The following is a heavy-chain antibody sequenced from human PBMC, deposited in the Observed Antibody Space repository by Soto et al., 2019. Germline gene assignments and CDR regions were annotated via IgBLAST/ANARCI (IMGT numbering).Heavy chain of an antibody. CDR2: IAYDASKN. J-gene: IGHJ1*01. V-gene: IGHV3-30*03. Sequence: QVQLVESGGGVVQPGRSLRLSCAASGFSFSYYAMHWVRQAPGKGLEWVAVIAYDASKNYYADSAKGRFTISRDNSKNTLYLQMNSLRDEDTAVYYCASPYCSGGSCYLTEYFQHWGQGTLVTVSS. D-gene: IGHD2-15*01. CDR1: GFSFSYYA. CDR3: ASPYCSGGSCYLTEYFQH.